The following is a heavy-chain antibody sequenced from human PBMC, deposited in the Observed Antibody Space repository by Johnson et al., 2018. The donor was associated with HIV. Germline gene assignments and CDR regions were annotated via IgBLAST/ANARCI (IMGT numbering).Heavy chain of an antibody. Sequence: VQLVKSGGGLVKPGGSLRLSCAASVFTFSDYYMNWIRQAPGKGLEWISYISSSSDIIYYADSVKGRFTISRDNSKNTLYLQMNSLRAEDTAVYYCARDRYSYGRDAFDIWGQGTMVTVSS. CDR3: ARDRYSYGRDAFDI. CDR2: ISSSSDII. V-gene: IGHV3-11*04. D-gene: IGHD5-18*01. J-gene: IGHJ3*02. CDR1: VFTFSDYY.